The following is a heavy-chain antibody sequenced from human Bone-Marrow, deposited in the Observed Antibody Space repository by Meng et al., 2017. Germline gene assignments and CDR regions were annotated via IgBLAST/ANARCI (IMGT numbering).Heavy chain of an antibody. CDR1: GGSFSGYY. D-gene: IGHD5-18*01. J-gene: IGHJ4*02. CDR3: ARTRGYSYGYYGY. V-gene: IGHV4-34*01. Sequence: QVQLQQWGAGMLKPSETLSLTCAVYGGSFSGYYWSWIRQPPGKGLEWIGEINHSGSTNYNPSLKSRVTISVDTSKNQFSLKLSSVTAADTAVYYCARTRGYSYGYYGYWSQGTLVTVSS. CDR2: INHSGST.